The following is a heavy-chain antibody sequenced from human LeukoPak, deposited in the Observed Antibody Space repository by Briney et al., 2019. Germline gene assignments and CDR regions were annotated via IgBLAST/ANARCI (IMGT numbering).Heavy chain of an antibody. CDR3: ATAGYCSSTSCYRDYYYYMDV. CDR2: FDPEDGET. Sequence: ASVKVSCKVSGYTLTELSMHWVRQAPGKGLEWMGGFDPEDGETIYAQKFQGRVTMTEDTSTDTAYMELSSLRSEDTAVYYCATAGYCSSTSCYRDYYYYMDVWGNGTTVTVSS. CDR1: GYTLTELS. J-gene: IGHJ6*03. V-gene: IGHV1-24*01. D-gene: IGHD2-2*01.